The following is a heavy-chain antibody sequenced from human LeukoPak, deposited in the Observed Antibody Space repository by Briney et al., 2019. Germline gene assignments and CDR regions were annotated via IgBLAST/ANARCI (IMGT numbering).Heavy chain of an antibody. Sequence: GASVKLSCKASGYTFTSYDINWVRQATGQGLEWMGWMNPNSGNTGYAQKFQGRVTMTRNTSISTAYMELSSLRSEDTAVYYCARGRGSGWSLYNWFDPWGQGTLVTVSS. CDR3: ARGRGSGWSLYNWFDP. CDR2: MNPNSGNT. CDR1: GYTFTSYD. J-gene: IGHJ5*02. V-gene: IGHV1-8*01. D-gene: IGHD6-19*01.